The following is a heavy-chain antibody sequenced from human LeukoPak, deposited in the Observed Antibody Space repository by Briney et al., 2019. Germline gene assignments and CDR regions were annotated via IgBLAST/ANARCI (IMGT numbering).Heavy chain of an antibody. V-gene: IGHV3-66*01. D-gene: IGHD6-19*01. Sequence: GGSLRLSCAAAGFTVSSNYMSWVRQAPGKGLEWVSVIYSGGSTYYADSVKGRFTISRDNSKNTLYLQMNSLRAEDTAVYYCARAIAVAGIDAFDIWGQGTMVTVSS. CDR2: IYSGGST. CDR3: ARAIAVAGIDAFDI. CDR1: GFTVSSNY. J-gene: IGHJ3*02.